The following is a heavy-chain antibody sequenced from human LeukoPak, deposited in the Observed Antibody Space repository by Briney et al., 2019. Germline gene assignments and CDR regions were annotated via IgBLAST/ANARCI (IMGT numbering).Heavy chain of an antibody. V-gene: IGHV1-24*01. D-gene: IGHD3-16*01. J-gene: IGHJ4*02. Sequence: ASVKVSCKVSGYTLTELSMHWVRQAPGKGLEWMGGFDPEDGETIYAQKFQGRVTMTEDTSTDTAYMELSSLRSEDTAVYYCATVLGTKGSFDYWGQGTLVTVSS. CDR3: ATVLGTKGSFDY. CDR1: GYTLTELS. CDR2: FDPEDGET.